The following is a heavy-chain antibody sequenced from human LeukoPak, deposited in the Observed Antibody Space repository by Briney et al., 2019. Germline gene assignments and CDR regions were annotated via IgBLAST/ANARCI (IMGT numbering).Heavy chain of an antibody. D-gene: IGHD3-16*01. CDR1: GFTFSSYA. J-gene: IGHJ5*02. CDR3: ARDRGGWFDP. V-gene: IGHV3-30-3*01. CDR2: ISYDGSNK. Sequence: GRSLRLSCAASGFTFSSYAMHWVRQAPGKGLEWVAVISYDGSNKYYADSVKGRFTISRDNSKNTLYLQMNSLRAEDTAVYYCARDRGGWFDPWGQETLVTVSS.